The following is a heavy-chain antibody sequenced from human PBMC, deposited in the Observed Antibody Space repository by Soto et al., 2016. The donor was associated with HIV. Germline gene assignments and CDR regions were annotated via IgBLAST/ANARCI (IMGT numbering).Heavy chain of an antibody. CDR3: ARGGQLHDSSGYYRYFDY. CDR1: GFTFSSYA. CDR2: ISYDGINK. D-gene: IGHD3-22*01. J-gene: IGHJ4*02. V-gene: IGHV3-30*04. Sequence: VQLVESGGGVVQPGRSLRLSCAASGFTFSSYAMHWVRQAPGKGLEWVAVISYDGINKYNADSVKGRFTISRDNSKNTLYLQMNSLRAEDTAVYYCARGGQLHDSSGYYRYFDYWAREPGHRLL.